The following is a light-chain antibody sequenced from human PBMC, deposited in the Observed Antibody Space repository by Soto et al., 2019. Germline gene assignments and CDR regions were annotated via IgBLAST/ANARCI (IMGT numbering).Light chain of an antibody. CDR2: GAS. Sequence: ENVLTQSPGTLSLSPGERATLSCRASQSVGSNYLAWYQQTPGQAPRLLIHGASTRATGIPDRFSGSGSGTDFTLTLSSLESEDSAVYYCHQYDSSPLTFGQGTRLEIK. J-gene: IGKJ5*01. CDR1: QSVGSNY. CDR3: HQYDSSPLT. V-gene: IGKV3-20*01.